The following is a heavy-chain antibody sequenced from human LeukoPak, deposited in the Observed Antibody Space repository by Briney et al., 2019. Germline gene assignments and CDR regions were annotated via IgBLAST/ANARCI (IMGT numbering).Heavy chain of an antibody. CDR1: GFTFSSYG. CDR2: ISYGGSNK. Sequence: GGSLRLSCAASGFTFSSYGMHWVRQAPGKGLEWVAVISYGGSNKYYADSVKGRFTISRDNSKNTLYLQMNSLRAEDTAVYYCAKGVVPPASLDYWGQGALVTVSS. CDR3: AKGVVPPASLDY. D-gene: IGHD2-2*01. V-gene: IGHV3-30*18. J-gene: IGHJ4*02.